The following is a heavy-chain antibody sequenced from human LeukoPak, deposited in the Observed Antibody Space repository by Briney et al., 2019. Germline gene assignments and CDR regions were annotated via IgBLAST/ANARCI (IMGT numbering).Heavy chain of an antibody. CDR2: VYYSGNT. J-gene: IGHJ4*02. Sequence: PSETLSLTCTVSGGSISGFYWNWIRQPPGKGLEWIGYVYYSGNTNYNPSLKSRVTISLDTSKNQFSLKLRSVTAADTAVYCCARLNGNNYGSGSYYNGDYWGQGTLVTVSS. D-gene: IGHD3-10*01. CDR1: GGSISGFY. CDR3: ARLNGNNYGSGSYYNGDY. V-gene: IGHV4-59*01.